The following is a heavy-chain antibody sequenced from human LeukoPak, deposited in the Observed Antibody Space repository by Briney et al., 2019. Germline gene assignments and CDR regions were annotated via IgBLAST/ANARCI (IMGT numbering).Heavy chain of an antibody. CDR1: GYSFTSYW. V-gene: IGHV5-51*01. D-gene: IGHD3-22*01. CDR2: IYPGDSDT. CDR3: ARLDYYDSSGYLDYYYYYGMDV. Sequence: GESLKISCKGSGYSFTSYWIGWVRQMPGKGLEWMGIIYPGDSDTRYSPSFQDQVTISADKSISTAYLQWSSLKASDTAMYYCARLDYYDSSGYLDYYYYYGMDVWGQGTTVTVSS. J-gene: IGHJ6*02.